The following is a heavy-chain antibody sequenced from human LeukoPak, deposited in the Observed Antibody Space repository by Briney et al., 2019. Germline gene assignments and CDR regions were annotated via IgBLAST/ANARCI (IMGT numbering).Heavy chain of an antibody. CDR1: GYTFTDYY. V-gene: IGHV1-2*02. CDR2: INPNSGGT. D-gene: IGHD2-2*01. Sequence: GASVKVSCKASGYTFTDYYMHWVRQAPGQGREWMGWINPNSGGTNYAQKFQGRVTITRDTSISTAYMELSRLRSDDTAVYYCARGYCSSTSCSYFDSWGQGTLVTVSS. J-gene: IGHJ4*02. CDR3: ARGYCSSTSCSYFDS.